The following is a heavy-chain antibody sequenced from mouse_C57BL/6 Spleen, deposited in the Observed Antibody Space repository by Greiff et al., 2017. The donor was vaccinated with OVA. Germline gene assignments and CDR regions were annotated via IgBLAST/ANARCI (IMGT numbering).Heavy chain of an antibody. D-gene: IGHD2-4*01. CDR2: INPYNGDT. V-gene: IGHV1-20*01. Sequence: VQLQQSGPELVKPGDSVKISCKASGYSFSGYFMNWVMQSNGKSLEWIGRINPYNGDTFYNQKFKGKATLTVDKSSSTAHMELRSLTSEDSAVYYCARYDYWAYWGQGTLVTVSA. CDR3: ARYDYWAY. J-gene: IGHJ3*01. CDR1: GYSFSGYF.